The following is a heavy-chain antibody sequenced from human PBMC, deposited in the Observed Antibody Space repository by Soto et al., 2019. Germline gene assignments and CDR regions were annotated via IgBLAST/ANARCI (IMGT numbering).Heavy chain of an antibody. V-gene: IGHV3-21*01. CDR3: ASGGEDYDFWSNYYYMDV. J-gene: IGHJ6*03. Sequence: PGGSLRLSCAASGFTFSSYSMNWVRQAPGKGLEWVSSISSSSNYIYYADSVKGRFTISRDNAKNSLYLQMNSLRAEDTAVYYCASGGEDYDFWSNYYYMDVWGKGTTVTVSS. CDR1: GFTFSSYS. CDR2: ISSSSNYI. D-gene: IGHD3-3*01.